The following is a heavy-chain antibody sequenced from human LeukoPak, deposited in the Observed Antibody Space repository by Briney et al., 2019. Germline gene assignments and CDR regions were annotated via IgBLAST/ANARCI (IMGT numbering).Heavy chain of an antibody. V-gene: IGHV3-15*01. CDR3: TTEFKELGSFFYFYYMDV. J-gene: IGHJ6*03. CDR1: GFTFSNAG. D-gene: IGHD3-10*01. CDR2: IKTKSEGGTT. Sequence: GGSLRLSCTASGFTFSNAGMNWVRQAPGKGLEWVGRIKTKSEGGTTDYAAPAKGRFTISRDDSKNALFLQMDSLKSDDTAMYYCTTEFKELGSFFYFYYMDVWGTGTTVTISS.